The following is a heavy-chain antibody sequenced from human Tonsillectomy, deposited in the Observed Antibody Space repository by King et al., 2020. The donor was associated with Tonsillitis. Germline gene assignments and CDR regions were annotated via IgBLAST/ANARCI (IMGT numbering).Heavy chain of an antibody. CDR3: AKMGGRYSYGKKYYHYYMDV. V-gene: IGHV3-23*04. CDR1: GFTFSSYA. Sequence: VQLVESGGGLVQPGGSLRLSCAASGFTFSSYAMSWVRQAPGKGLEWVSGISGSGGSTYYADSVKGRFTVSSDNSKNTLYLQMNSLRAEDTAVYHCAKMGGRYSYGKKYYHYYMDVWGKGTTVTVSS. D-gene: IGHD5-18*01. J-gene: IGHJ6*03. CDR2: ISGSGGST.